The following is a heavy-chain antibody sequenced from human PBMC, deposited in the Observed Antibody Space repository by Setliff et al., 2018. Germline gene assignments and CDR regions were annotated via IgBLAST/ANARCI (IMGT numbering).Heavy chain of an antibody. V-gene: IGHV1-2*02. CDR1: GYTFTGPY. D-gene: IGHD6-13*01. J-gene: IGHJ4*02. CDR2: INPDTGYS. Sequence: ASVKVSCKASGYTFTGPYMHWVRQAPGQGLEWMGWINPDTGYSKYAQKFQGRVTLTRDTSLTTAYMELRSLTSDDTDVYYCATQTAAYYFDYWGQGALVTVSS. CDR3: ATQTAAYYFDY.